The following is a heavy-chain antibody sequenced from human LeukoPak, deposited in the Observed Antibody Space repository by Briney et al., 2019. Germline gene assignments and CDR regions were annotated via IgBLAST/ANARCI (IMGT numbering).Heavy chain of an antibody. CDR1: GFTVSSNY. CDR2: FYSGGST. V-gene: IGHV3-66*01. Sequence: PGGSLRLSCAASGFTVSSNYVSWVRQAPGKGLEWVSVFYSGGSTYYADFVKGRFIISRDNSKNTLYLQMNSLRAEDTAVYYCARKLLLSTALAAFDIWGQGTMVTVSS. D-gene: IGHD2-15*01. CDR3: ARKLLLSTALAAFDI. J-gene: IGHJ3*02.